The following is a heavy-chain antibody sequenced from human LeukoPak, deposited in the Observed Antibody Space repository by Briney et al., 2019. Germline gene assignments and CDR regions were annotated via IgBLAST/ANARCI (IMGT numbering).Heavy chain of an antibody. J-gene: IGHJ4*02. CDR3: ARETRYYDSSGYYGFDY. CDR2: MYHSGST. D-gene: IGHD3-22*01. Sequence: SETLSLTCTVSGYSISSGHYWGWIRQPPGQGLEWIGSMYHSGSTYYNPPLKSRVTISEDTSKNQFSLKLRSVTAADTAVCYCARETRYYDSSGYYGFDYWGQGTPVTVSS. CDR1: GYSISSGHY. V-gene: IGHV4-38-2*02.